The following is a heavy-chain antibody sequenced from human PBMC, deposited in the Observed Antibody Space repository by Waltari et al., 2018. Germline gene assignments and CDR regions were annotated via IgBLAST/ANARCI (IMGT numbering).Heavy chain of an antibody. CDR2: IYSGGGST. D-gene: IGHD5-12*01. Sequence: DVQLLESGGGLVQPGGSLRLSCAASGFISSTYGMNWVRQAPGKGLEWVSVIYSGGGSTFYADSVKGRFTISRDNSKNTVHVQLNSLRVEDTAVYYCAREGVATPGAFDVWGQGTKVIVS. J-gene: IGHJ3*01. CDR3: AREGVATPGAFDV. CDR1: GFISSTYG. V-gene: IGHV3-23*03.